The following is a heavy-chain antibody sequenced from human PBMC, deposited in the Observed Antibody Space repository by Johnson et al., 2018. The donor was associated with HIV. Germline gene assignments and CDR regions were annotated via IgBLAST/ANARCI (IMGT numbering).Heavy chain of an antibody. J-gene: IGHJ3*01. CDR1: GFNFNIYG. Sequence: QVQLVESGGGVVQPGRSLRLSCAASGFNFNIYGMHWVRQAPVRGLEWVAFIRYDGSYKNYVDSAKGRFTISRDNPKTTLYLQMNSLSAEDTAVYYCAKPLVGATRDDAFDVWGQGTMVTVSS. CDR3: AKPLVGATRDDAFDV. D-gene: IGHD1-26*01. CDR2: IRYDGSYK. V-gene: IGHV3-30*02.